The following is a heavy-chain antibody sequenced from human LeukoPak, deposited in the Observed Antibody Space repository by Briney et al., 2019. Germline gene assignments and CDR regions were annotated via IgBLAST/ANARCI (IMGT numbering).Heavy chain of an antibody. CDR1: GLTLSAHD. CDR2: IGTAGDA. J-gene: IGHJ6*02. CDR3: GRGNAAKYYGMDV. V-gene: IGHV3-13*01. Sequence: GGSLRLSCAASGLTLSAHDMHWVRQVSGKGLEWVSTIGTAGDAYYAGSVKGRFTVSRENADNSLYLHTNSLTVGDMAVYYCGRGNAAKYYGMDVWGQGTAVIVSS. D-gene: IGHD6-25*01.